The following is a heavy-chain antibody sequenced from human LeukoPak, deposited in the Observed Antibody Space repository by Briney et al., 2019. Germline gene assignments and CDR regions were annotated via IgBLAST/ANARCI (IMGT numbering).Heavy chain of an antibody. CDR2: IYYSGST. CDR1: GGSISSYY. J-gene: IGHJ4*02. CDR3: ARDRYDSSGYYGYYFDY. Sequence: SETLSLTCTVSGGSISSYYRSWIRQPPGKGLEWIGYIYYSGSTNYNPSLKSRVTISVDTSKNQFSLKLSSVTAADTAVYYCARDRYDSSGYYGYYFDYWGQGTLVTVSS. D-gene: IGHD3-22*01. V-gene: IGHV4-59*01.